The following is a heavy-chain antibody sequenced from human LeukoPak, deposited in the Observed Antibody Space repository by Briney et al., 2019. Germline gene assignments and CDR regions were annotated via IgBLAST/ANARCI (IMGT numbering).Heavy chain of an antibody. CDR3: AREESDWFDP. D-gene: IGHD3-3*01. J-gene: IGHJ5*02. Sequence: GGSLRLSCAASKFIFGDHWMSWVRQAPGKGLEWVANIKRDASEKHYVDSVKGRFTISRDNAKNSLYLQMNSLRPEDTAVYYCAREESDWFDPWGQGTLVTVSS. CDR1: KFIFGDHW. V-gene: IGHV3-7*01. CDR2: IKRDASEK.